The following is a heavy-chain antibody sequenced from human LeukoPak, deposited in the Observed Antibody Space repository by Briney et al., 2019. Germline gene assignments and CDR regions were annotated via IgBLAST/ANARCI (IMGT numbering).Heavy chain of an antibody. CDR1: GYTFTGYY. V-gene: IGHV1-2*04. CDR2: INPNSGGT. Sequence: ASVKVSCKASGYTFTGYYMHWVRQAPGQGLEWMGWINPNSGGTNYAQKFQGWVTMTRDTSISTAYMELSRLRSDDTAVYYCARDSVENGYSYVNHYFDYWGQGTLVTVSS. CDR3: ARDSVENGYSYVNHYFDY. J-gene: IGHJ4*02. D-gene: IGHD5-18*01.